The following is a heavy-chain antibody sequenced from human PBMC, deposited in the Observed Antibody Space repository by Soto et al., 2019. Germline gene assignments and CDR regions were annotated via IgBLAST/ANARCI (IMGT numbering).Heavy chain of an antibody. J-gene: IGHJ6*02. CDR1: GFTFSAYY. Sequence: ASVKVSCKASGFTFSAYYIYWVRQAPGQGLEWIGWINPNSGSTNNAQKFQGRVTMTRDTSTSTVYMELSALISDDTAVYYCARSLLDEYSSSWRSAYYGMDVWGQGTTVTVS. CDR2: INPNSGST. CDR3: ARSLLDEYSSSWRSAYYGMDV. V-gene: IGHV1-2*02. D-gene: IGHD6-13*01.